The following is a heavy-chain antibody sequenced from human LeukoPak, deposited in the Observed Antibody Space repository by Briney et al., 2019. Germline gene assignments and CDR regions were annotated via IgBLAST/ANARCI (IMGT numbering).Heavy chain of an antibody. D-gene: IGHD6-6*01. CDR3: AKNRQSSSSDFDY. CDR2: ISSSSSFI. J-gene: IGHJ4*02. CDR1: GFTFSVYT. Sequence: GGSLRLSCAASGFTFSVYTMNWVRQAPGKGLEWVSSISSSSSFISYADSVKGRFTISRDNAKDSLFLQMSDLRAGDTAVYYCAKNRQSSSSDFDYWGQGTLVTVSS. V-gene: IGHV3-21*01.